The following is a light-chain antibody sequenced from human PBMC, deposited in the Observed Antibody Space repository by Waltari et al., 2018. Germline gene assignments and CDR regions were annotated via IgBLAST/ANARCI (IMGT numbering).Light chain of an antibody. Sequence: QSVLTQPPSVSGAPGQRVTISCPGSGSNIGAGYEVHWYQQLPRAAPKLLIYGSTSRPLGVPARFFGSTSGTSASLAITGLQAEDEADYYCQSYDTSLSVVFGGGTKLTVL. V-gene: IGLV1-40*01. CDR3: QSYDTSLSVV. CDR2: GST. CDR1: GSNIGAGYE. J-gene: IGLJ3*02.